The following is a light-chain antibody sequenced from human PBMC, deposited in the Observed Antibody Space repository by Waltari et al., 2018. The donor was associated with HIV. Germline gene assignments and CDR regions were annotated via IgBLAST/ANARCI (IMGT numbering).Light chain of an antibody. CDR1: RYNIGNNF. CDR3: ASRDDNLSHGV. J-gene: IGLJ3*02. V-gene: IGLV1-47*02. CDR2: NSD. Sequence: QSVLTPTPSMSRPPGQRVFISCSGSRYNIGNNFFSWFQQVSGRAPKLIIYNSDQRPSGVPVRFSAAKSGSSASLTITVRQSDAEAVYFCASRDDNLSHGVFGGGTKLTV.